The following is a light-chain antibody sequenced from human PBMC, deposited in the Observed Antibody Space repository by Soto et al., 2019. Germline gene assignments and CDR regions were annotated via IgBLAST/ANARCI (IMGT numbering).Light chain of an antibody. J-gene: IGLJ1*01. V-gene: IGLV2-14*01. CDR1: SSDVGGYTY. CDR3: SSYTSSSTLYV. Sequence: QSVLTQPASVSGSPRQSITISCTGASSDVGGYTYVSWCQQHPGKAPKLIIYEVNNRPSGVSHRFSGSKSGNTASLTISGLQAEDEAEYYCSSYTSSSTLYVFGTGTKLTVL. CDR2: EVN.